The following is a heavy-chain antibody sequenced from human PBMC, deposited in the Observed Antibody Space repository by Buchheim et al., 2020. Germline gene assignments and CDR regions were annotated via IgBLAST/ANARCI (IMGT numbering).Heavy chain of an antibody. CDR2: IKQDGSGK. V-gene: IGHV3-7*01. J-gene: IGHJ2*01. CDR3: ARDRGIAAAGIRYFDL. CDR1: GFTFSSYW. D-gene: IGHD6-13*01. Sequence: EVQLVESGGGLVQPGGSLRLSCAASGFTFSSYWMSWVRQAPGKGLEWVANIKQDGSGKYYVDSVKGRFTISRDNAKNSLYLQMNSLRAEDTAVYYCARDRGIAAAGIRYFDLWGRGT.